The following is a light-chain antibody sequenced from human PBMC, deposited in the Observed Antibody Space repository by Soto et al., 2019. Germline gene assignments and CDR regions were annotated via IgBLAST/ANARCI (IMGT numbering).Light chain of an antibody. CDR1: QGISRW. CDR3: QQANSFPLS. Sequence: DIQMTQSPSFVSASVGDRVTITCRASQGISRWLAWYQQRPGKAPELLIYGESSLQSGVPSRFNGSRSGPDFTHTISILQPEDFATYYCQQANSFPLSVGQGKRLEIK. J-gene: IGKJ5*01. CDR2: GES. V-gene: IGKV1-12*01.